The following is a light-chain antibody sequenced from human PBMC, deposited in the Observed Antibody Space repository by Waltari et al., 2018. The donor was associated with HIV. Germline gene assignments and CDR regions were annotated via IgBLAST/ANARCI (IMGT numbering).Light chain of an antibody. CDR1: SSNVGTKT. CDR3: AAWDASLNAPV. Sequence: QSVLTQSPSTSGTPGQWVTISCSGSSSNVGTKTVNWYQQVPGTAPKLLIHTNDQRPSGVPDRFSASKSGASASLAISGLRSEDEADYYCAAWDASLNAPVFGGGTKLTVL. V-gene: IGLV1-44*01. CDR2: TND. J-gene: IGLJ2*01.